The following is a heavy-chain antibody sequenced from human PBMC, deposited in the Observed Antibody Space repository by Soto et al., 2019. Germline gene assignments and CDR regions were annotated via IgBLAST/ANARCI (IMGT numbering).Heavy chain of an antibody. V-gene: IGHV3-21*01. Sequence: GGSLRLSCAASGFTFSSYSMNWVRQAPGKGLEWVSSISSSSSYIYYADSVKGRFTISRDNAKNSLYLQMNSLRAEDTAVYYCARKVSRRWPERSNYYYYMDVWGKGTTVTVSS. D-gene: IGHD6-13*01. J-gene: IGHJ6*03. CDR1: GFTFSSYS. CDR3: ARKVSRRWPERSNYYYYMDV. CDR2: ISSSSSYI.